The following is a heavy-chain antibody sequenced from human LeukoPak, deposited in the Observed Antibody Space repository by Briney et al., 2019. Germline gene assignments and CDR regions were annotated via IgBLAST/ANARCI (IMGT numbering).Heavy chain of an antibody. Sequence: PSETLSLTCTVSGGSISSHYWSWIRQPPGKGLEWIGYIYYSGSTNYNPSLKSRVTISVDTSKNQFSLKLSSVTAADTAVYYCARAAKSHWFDPWGQGTLVTVSS. D-gene: IGHD2-15*01. CDR1: GGSISSHY. J-gene: IGHJ5*02. CDR2: IYYSGST. CDR3: ARAAKSHWFDP. V-gene: IGHV4-59*11.